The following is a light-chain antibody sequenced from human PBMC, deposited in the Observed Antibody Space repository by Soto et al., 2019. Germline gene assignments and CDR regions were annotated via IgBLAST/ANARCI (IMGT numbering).Light chain of an antibody. CDR3: QQYNTWPPIT. CDR2: GAS. J-gene: IGKJ5*01. CDR1: QSVNTN. V-gene: IGKV3-15*01. Sequence: EIVMTQSPATLSMSPGERATLSCRASQSVNTNLAWYQQKPGQSPRLLISGASPRDTGIPARFSGSGSGTEFTLTISPLQSEDFAVYFCQQYNTWPPITFGQGTRLEIK.